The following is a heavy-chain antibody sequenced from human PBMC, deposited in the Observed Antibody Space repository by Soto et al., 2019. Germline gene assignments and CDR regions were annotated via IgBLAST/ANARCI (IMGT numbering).Heavy chain of an antibody. CDR2: ISSGGTSK. J-gene: IGHJ4*02. D-gene: IGHD2-8*01. V-gene: IGHV3-21*01. Sequence: GSLRLSCAASGFSFSTHTMNWVRQAPGKGLEWVSSISSGGTSKYYADSVKGRCTISRDNAENSLYLQMSSLRAEDTAVYYCARRHCTNGVCPFDYWGQGARVTVSS. CDR1: GFSFSTHT. CDR3: ARRHCTNGVCPFDY.